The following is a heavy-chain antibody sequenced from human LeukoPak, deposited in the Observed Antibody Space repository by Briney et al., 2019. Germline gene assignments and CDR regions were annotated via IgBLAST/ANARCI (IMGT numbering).Heavy chain of an antibody. CDR2: IWYDGSNK. CDR3: ARSHVVVPAIDAFDI. D-gene: IGHD2-2*01. Sequence: SGRSLRLSCAASGFTFSSYGMHWVRQAPGKGLEWVAVIWYDGSNKYYADSVKGRFTISRNNSKNTLYLQMNSLRAEDTAVYYCARSHVVVPAIDAFDIWGQGTMVTVSS. CDR1: GFTFSSYG. V-gene: IGHV3-33*01. J-gene: IGHJ3*02.